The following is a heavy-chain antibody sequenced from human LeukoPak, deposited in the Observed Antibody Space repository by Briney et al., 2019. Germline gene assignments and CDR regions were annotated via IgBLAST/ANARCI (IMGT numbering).Heavy chain of an antibody. D-gene: IGHD3-16*01. Sequence: PSETLSLACTVSGGSISSYYWSWLRQPPGKGLEWIGYIYYSGSTNYNPSLKSRVTISVDTSKNQFSLKLSSVTAADTAVYYCARDQLGDDAFDIWGQGTMVTVSS. CDR3: ARDQLGDDAFDI. CDR2: IYYSGST. CDR1: GGSISSYY. V-gene: IGHV4-59*01. J-gene: IGHJ3*02.